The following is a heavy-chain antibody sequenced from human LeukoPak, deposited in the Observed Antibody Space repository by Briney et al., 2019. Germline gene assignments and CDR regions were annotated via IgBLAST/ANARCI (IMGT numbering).Heavy chain of an antibody. CDR1: GFTFSSYA. Sequence: HPGRSLRLSCAASGFTFSSYAMHWVRQAPGKGLEWVAVISYDGSNKYYADSVKGRFTISRDNSKNTLYLQMNSLRAEDTAVYYCAKVDGGVWGKGTTVTVSS. V-gene: IGHV3-30-3*01. CDR3: AKVDGGV. J-gene: IGHJ6*04. CDR2: ISYDGSNK. D-gene: IGHD3-16*01.